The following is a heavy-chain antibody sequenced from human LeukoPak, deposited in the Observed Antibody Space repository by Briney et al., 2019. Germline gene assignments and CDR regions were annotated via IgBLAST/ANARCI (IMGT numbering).Heavy chain of an antibody. CDR3: ARGGDCSSTSCSTQIVATTKGFDY. Sequence: SGGSLRLSCAASGFTFSSYGMHWVRQAPGKGLEWVAVISYDGGNKYYADSVKGRFTISRDNAKNSLYLQMNSLRAEDTAVYYCARGGDCSSTSCSTQIVATTKGFDYWGQGTLVTVSS. CDR1: GFTFSSYG. V-gene: IGHV3-30*03. CDR2: ISYDGGNK. D-gene: IGHD2-2*01. J-gene: IGHJ4*02.